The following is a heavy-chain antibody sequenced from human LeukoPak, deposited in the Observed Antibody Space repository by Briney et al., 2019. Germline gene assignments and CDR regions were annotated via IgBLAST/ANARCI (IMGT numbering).Heavy chain of an antibody. CDR1: GGSIRGYC. J-gene: IGHJ3*02. Sequence: SETLSLTCTVSGGSIRGYCWGWIRQPPGKALEWIGYIYYSGNTNYNPSLQSRLTISVDTSKNLFSLSLSSVTAADTAVYYCARLRGLDCTTTSCSRLDAFDIWGLGTMVTVSS. D-gene: IGHD2-2*01. CDR3: ARLRGLDCTTTSCSRLDAFDI. V-gene: IGHV4-59*08. CDR2: IYYSGNT.